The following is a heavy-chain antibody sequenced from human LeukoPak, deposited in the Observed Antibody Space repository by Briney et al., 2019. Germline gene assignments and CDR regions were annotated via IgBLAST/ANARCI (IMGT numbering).Heavy chain of an antibody. V-gene: IGHV1-18*01. D-gene: IGHD2-21*02. Sequence: ASVKVSCKASGYTFTSYGISWVRQAPGQGLEWMGWISAYNGITNYAQKLQGRVTMTTDTSTSTAYMELRSLRSDDTAVYYCARHMGYCGGDCRPNWFDPWGQGTLVTVSS. CDR3: ARHMGYCGGDCRPNWFDP. CDR1: GYTFTSYG. J-gene: IGHJ5*02. CDR2: ISAYNGIT.